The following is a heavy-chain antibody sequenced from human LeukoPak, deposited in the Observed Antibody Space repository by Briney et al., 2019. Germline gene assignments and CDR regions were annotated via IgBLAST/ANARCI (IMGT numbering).Heavy chain of an antibody. CDR3: ARVLHYGIGSTDYYMDV. CDR1: GYTFTSYY. V-gene: IGHV1-46*01. D-gene: IGHD3-10*01. J-gene: IGHJ6*03. CDR2: INPSGGST. Sequence: ASVKVSCKASGYTFTSYYMHWVRQAPGQGLEWMGIINPSGGSTSYAQKFQGRVTMTRDTSISTAYMELSRLRSDDTAVYYCARVLHYGIGSTDYYMDVWGKGTTVTVSS.